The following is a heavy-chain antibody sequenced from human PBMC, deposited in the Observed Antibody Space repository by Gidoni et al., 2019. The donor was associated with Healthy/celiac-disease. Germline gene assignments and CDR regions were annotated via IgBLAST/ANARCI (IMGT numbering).Heavy chain of an antibody. CDR2: IQHSGST. J-gene: IGHJ3*02. CDR3: ARECGGDCYAILGAFDI. D-gene: IGHD2-21*02. CDR1: AGYFSGYY. Sequence: VQLQQWGAGLLKPSETLSLTCAVYAGYFSGYYWSWIRQPPGKGLEWIGEIQHSGSTNYNQSLKSRVTISVVTSKNQFSLKLSSVTAADTAVYYCARECGGDCYAILGAFDIWGQGTMVTLSS. V-gene: IGHV4-34*01.